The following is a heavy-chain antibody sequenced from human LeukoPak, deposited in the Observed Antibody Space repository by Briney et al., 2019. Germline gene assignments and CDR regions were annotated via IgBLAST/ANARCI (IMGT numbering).Heavy chain of an antibody. CDR3: IFYGSGSYYKYYFDY. D-gene: IGHD3-10*01. CDR1: GFTLSSYW. CDR2: INSDGSTT. Sequence: GGSLRLSCAASGFTLSSYWMHWVRQAPGKGLVWVSRINSDGSTTSYADSVKGRFTISRDNAKNTLYLQMNSLRAEDTAVYYCIFYGSGSYYKYYFDYWGQGTLATVSS. J-gene: IGHJ4*02. V-gene: IGHV3-74*01.